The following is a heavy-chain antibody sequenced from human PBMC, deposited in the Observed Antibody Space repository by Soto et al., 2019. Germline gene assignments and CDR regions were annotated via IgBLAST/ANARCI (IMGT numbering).Heavy chain of an antibody. D-gene: IGHD2-2*01. CDR2: ISANSGTT. Sequence: GASVKVSCKASGYTFSSYGIIWVRQAPGQGLEWLGWISANSGTTNYAQKLQGRVTMTTDTSTSTAYMELRSLRSDDTAVYFCARRAQGIAGAMAWFDPWGQGALVTVSS. CDR3: ARRAQGIAGAMAWFDP. CDR1: GYTFSSYG. J-gene: IGHJ5*02. V-gene: IGHV1-18*01.